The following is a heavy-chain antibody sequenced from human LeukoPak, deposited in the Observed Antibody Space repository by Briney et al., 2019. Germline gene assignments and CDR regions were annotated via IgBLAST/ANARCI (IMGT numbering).Heavy chain of an antibody. CDR3: AKEAYDYVWGSYLFDY. CDR2: IWYDGSNK. D-gene: IGHD3-16*02. CDR1: GFTFSSYG. J-gene: IGHJ4*02. Sequence: PGGSLRLSCAASGFTFSSYGMHWVRRAPGKGLEWVAVIWYDGSNKYYADSVKGRFTISRDNSKNTLYLQMNSLRAEDTAVYYCAKEAYDYVWGSYLFDYWGQGTLVTVSS. V-gene: IGHV3-33*06.